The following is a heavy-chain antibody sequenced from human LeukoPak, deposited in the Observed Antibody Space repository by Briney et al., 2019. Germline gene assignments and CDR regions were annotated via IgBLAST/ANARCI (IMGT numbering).Heavy chain of an antibody. J-gene: IGHJ5*02. CDR1: GGSFSGYY. V-gene: IGHV4-34*01. Sequence: SETLSLTCAVYGGSFSGYYWSWIRQPPGKGLEWIGEINHSGSTNYNPSLKSRVTISVDTSKNQFSLKLSSVTAADTAVYYCATGRIVGATYGWFDPWGQGTLVTVSS. CDR2: INHSGST. D-gene: IGHD1-26*01. CDR3: ATGRIVGATYGWFDP.